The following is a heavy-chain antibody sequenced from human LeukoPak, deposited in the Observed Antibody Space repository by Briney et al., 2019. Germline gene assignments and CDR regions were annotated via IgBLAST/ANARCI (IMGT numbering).Heavy chain of an antibody. CDR3: ARDKGYFDSSGYRTFHAFDI. D-gene: IGHD3-22*01. CDR1: GYTFTNYG. J-gene: IGHJ3*02. CDR2: ISLFIGKA. V-gene: IGHV1-18*01. Sequence: ASVKVSCKASGYTFTNYGISWVRQAPGQGLEWMGCISLFIGKANYALKPLGRVTMPTDISTSTAYMELRSLRSDDTAVYYCARDKGYFDSSGYRTFHAFDIWGQGTMVTVSS.